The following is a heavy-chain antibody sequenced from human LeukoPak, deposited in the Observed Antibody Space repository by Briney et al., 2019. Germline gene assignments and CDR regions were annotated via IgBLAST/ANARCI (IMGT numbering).Heavy chain of an antibody. V-gene: IGHV4-34*01. CDR2: INHSGST. CDR3: ARGPDYGDYVARIGAYFQH. CDR1: GGSFSGYY. D-gene: IGHD4-17*01. Sequence: SETLSLTCAVYGGSFSGYYWSWIRQPPGKGLEWIGEINHSGSTNYNPSLKSRVTISVDTSKNQFSLKLSSVTAADTAVYYCARGPDYGDYVARIGAYFQHWGQGTLVTVSS. J-gene: IGHJ1*01.